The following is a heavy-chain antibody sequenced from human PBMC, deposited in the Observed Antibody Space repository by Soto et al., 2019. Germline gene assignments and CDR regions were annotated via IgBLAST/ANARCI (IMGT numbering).Heavy chain of an antibody. CDR1: GVSISSYY. CDR3: ARGFRGEYYDFINWFDP. CDR2: IYYSGST. J-gene: IGHJ5*02. V-gene: IGHV4-59*01. D-gene: IGHD3-3*01. Sequence: SETLSLTCTVSGVSISSYYWSWIRQPPGKGLEWIGYIYYSGSTNYNPSLKSRVTISVDTSKNQFSLKLSSVTAADTAVYYCARGFRGEYYDFINWFDPWGQGTLVTVS.